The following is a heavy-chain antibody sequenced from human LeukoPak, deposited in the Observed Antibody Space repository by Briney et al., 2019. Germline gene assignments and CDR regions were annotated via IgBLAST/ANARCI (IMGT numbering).Heavy chain of an antibody. CDR3: AKDRYSGLNTIDY. J-gene: IGHJ4*02. CDR2: ISYDGSYK. V-gene: IGHV3-30*18. D-gene: IGHD6-13*01. CDR1: EFTFSTYG. Sequence: PGGSLRLSCAASEFTFSTYGMHWARQAPGKGLEWVAVISYDGSYKFYADSVKGRFTISRDNSKSTLYLQMNSLRAEDTAVYYCAKDRYSGLNTIDYWGQGTLVTVSS.